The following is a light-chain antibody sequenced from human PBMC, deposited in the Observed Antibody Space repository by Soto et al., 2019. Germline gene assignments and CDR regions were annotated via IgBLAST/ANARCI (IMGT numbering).Light chain of an antibody. CDR3: SSYTSSSIDYV. CDR2: EVS. CDR1: SSDVGGYNY. J-gene: IGLJ1*01. Sequence: QSALTQPASVSGSPGQSITISCTGTSSDVGGYNYVSWYQQHPGKAPKLMIYEVSNRPSGVSNRFSGSKSGNTAYLTISGRQAEDEADYYCSSYTSSSIDYVFGTGTKLTVL. V-gene: IGLV2-14*01.